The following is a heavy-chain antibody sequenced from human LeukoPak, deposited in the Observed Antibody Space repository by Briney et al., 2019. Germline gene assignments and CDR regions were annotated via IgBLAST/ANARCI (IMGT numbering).Heavy chain of an antibody. D-gene: IGHD3-3*01. V-gene: IGHV3-66*01. CDR2: IYGGGGT. J-gene: IGHJ4*02. CDR1: GFTVGINY. CDR3: AREGGGPSGPLDY. Sequence: GGSLRLSCAASGFTVGINYMTWVRQAPGTGLEWVSVIYGGGGTYYADYVKGRFTISRDNSKNTLYLQMNSLRAEDTAVYYCAREGGGPSGPLDYWGQGTLVTVSS.